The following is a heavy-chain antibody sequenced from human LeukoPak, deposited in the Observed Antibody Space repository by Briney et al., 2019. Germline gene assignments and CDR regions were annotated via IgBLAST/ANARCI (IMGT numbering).Heavy chain of an antibody. Sequence: GSLRLSCTTSGFPLWRHGMHWVRQAPGKGLEWVAVTWYGGSDYADSVRGRFSVSRDIFGNTVYLQMDNLRVEDTALYYCAREQSTSGHAGAFDIWGQGTVVTVSS. CDR1: GFPLWRHG. V-gene: IGHV3-33*01. D-gene: IGHD5-12*01. CDR3: AREQSTSGHAGAFDI. CDR2: TWYGGS. J-gene: IGHJ3*02.